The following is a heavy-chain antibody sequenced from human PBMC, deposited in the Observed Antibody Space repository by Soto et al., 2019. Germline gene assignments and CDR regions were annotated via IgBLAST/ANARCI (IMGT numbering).Heavy chain of an antibody. Sequence: GGFEILSCASRWFSDDNNYMSWVEKAPRMWLELVSVIYSGGSTYYADSVKGRFTISRYNSKNTLYLQMNSLRAEDTAVYYCARDVTYYDFWSGSPTSYYYMDVWGKGT. D-gene: IGHD3-3*01. CDR2: IYSGGST. J-gene: IGHJ6*03. CDR1: WFSDDNNY. CDR3: ARDVTYYDFWSGSPTSYYYMDV. V-gene: IGHV3-66*01.